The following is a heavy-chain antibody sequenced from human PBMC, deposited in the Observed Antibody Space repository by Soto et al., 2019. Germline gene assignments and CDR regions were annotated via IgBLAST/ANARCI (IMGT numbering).Heavy chain of an antibody. CDR1: GYTFTGYY. Sequence: ASVKVPCKASGYTFTGYYMHWVRQAPGQGLEWMGWINPNSGGTNYAQKFQGRVTMTRDTSISTAYMELSRLRSDDTAVYYCARDNTRFWVDCSGGSCYSYYFDYWGQGTLVTV. D-gene: IGHD2-15*01. CDR2: INPNSGGT. J-gene: IGHJ4*02. V-gene: IGHV1-2*02. CDR3: ARDNTRFWVDCSGGSCYSYYFDY.